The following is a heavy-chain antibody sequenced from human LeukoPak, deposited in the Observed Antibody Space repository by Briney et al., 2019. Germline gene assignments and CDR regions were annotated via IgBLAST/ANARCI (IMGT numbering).Heavy chain of an antibody. CDR1: GLTFSSYS. D-gene: IGHD6-19*01. J-gene: IGHJ4*02. V-gene: IGHV3-30*03. Sequence: GGSLRLSCAASGLTFSSYSMNWVSQAPGKGLECVSFISLDGSNNYYAHSMKGRLAISRDNSKNSLYLQMNSLRPEDTAGYYCARGNGLSSGWYEFDFWGQGALVAVSS. CDR3: ARGNGLSSGWYEFDF. CDR2: ISLDGSNN.